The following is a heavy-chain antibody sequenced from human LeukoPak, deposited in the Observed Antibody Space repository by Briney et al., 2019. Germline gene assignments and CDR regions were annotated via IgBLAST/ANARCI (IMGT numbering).Heavy chain of an antibody. J-gene: IGHJ6*03. CDR1: GGSFSGYY. Sequence: SETLSLTCAVYGGSFSGYYWSWIRQPPGKGLEWIGEITHSGMTTYNPSLKSRVTISVDKSKNQSPLKHSTLPAADTAVYYCASGGRNYYYMDVWGKGTMVTVSS. CDR3: ASGGRNYYYMDV. CDR2: ITHSGMT. V-gene: IGHV4-34*09.